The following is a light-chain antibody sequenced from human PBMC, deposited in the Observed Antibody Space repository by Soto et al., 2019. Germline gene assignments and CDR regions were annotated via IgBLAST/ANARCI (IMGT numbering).Light chain of an antibody. CDR1: QGISSF. J-gene: IGKJ4*01. CDR3: QQLRDYPLT. CDR2: AAS. Sequence: IQVTQSPSSLSASIGDRVTITCRASQGISSFLAWYQQKPGNAPQLLIFAASTLQSGVPSRFSGSGSGTDFTLTIISLQPEDFATYYCQQLRDYPLTFGGGTKVEIK. V-gene: IGKV1-9*01.